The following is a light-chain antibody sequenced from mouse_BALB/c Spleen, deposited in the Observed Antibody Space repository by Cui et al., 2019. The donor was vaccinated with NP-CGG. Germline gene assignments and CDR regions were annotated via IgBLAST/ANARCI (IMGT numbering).Light chain of an antibody. CDR1: TGAVTTSNY. J-gene: IGLJ1*01. Sequence: QALVTHASAPTPSPGPTLTLTCRSSTGAVTTSNYANWVQEKPDHLFTGLIGGTNNRVPGVPARFSGSLIGDKAALTITGAQTEDEAIYFCALWYSNHWVFGGGTKLTVL. CDR2: GTN. V-gene: IGLV1*01. CDR3: ALWYSNHWV.